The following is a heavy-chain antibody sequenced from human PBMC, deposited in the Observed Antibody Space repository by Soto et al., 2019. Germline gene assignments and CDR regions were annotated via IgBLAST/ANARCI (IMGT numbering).Heavy chain of an antibody. CDR1: GFTVSSSC. CDR3: ARDRIEMATIVNYYYYGMDV. D-gene: IGHD5-12*01. Sequence: PGGSLRLSCAASGFTVSSSCMSWVRQAPGKGLEWVSVIYSGGSTYYADSVEGRFTISRDNSKNTLYLQMNSLRAEDTAVYYCARDRIEMATIVNYYYYGMDVWGQGTTVTVSS. V-gene: IGHV3-53*01. CDR2: IYSGGST. J-gene: IGHJ6*02.